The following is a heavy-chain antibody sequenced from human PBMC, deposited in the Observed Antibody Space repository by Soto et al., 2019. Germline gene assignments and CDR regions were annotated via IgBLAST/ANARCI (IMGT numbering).Heavy chain of an antibody. V-gene: IGHV3-23*01. J-gene: IGHJ4*02. D-gene: IGHD2-2*01. CDR2: ISGTGAST. Sequence: PGGSLRLSCAASGFTFISYAMSWVRQAPGKGLEWVSAISGTGASTYYADSVTGRFTISRDNFKNTLYLQMNSLRAEDTAVYYCAKRLQYCSSTSCYWADWGQGTLVTVSS. CDR1: GFTFISYA. CDR3: AKRLQYCSSTSCYWAD.